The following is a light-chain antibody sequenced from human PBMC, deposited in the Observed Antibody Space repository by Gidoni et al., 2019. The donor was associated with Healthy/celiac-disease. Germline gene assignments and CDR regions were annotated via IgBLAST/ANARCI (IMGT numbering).Light chain of an antibody. CDR2: DTS. V-gene: IGLV7-46*01. J-gene: IGLJ2*01. CDR1: TGAVTSGHY. Sequence: QAVVTQEPSLTVSPGGTVTLPCGSSTGAVTSGHYPYWFQQKPGQASRTLIYDTSNKHSWTPARFSGSLLGGKAALTLSGAQPEDEAEYYCLLSYSGARVFGGGTKLTVL. CDR3: LLSYSGARV.